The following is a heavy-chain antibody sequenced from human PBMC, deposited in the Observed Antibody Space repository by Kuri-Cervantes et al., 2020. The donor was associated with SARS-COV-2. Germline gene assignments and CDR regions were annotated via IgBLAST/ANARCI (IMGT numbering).Heavy chain of an antibody. V-gene: IGHV4-31*03. CDR3: ASSLVRELIDV. J-gene: IGHJ4*02. Sequence: LRLSCTVAGGSISSGGYYWSWNRQHPGQGLVWIGYIYYSGSTYYNPSLKSRVTISVDTSKNQFSLKLSSVTAADTAMYYCASSLVRELIDVWGQGTLVTVSS. D-gene: IGHD3-10*01. CDR1: GGSISSGGYY. CDR2: IYYSGST.